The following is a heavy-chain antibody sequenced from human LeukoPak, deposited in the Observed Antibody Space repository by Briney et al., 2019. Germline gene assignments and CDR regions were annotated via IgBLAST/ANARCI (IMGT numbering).Heavy chain of an antibody. V-gene: IGHV3-23*01. D-gene: IGHD5-24*01. CDR3: AKDISRWAFDY. Sequence: GGSLRLSCAAAGFGFSGNAMAWVRQAPGKGLEWVSGFGGGSDTYYADSVKGRFTISRDDSKNTLYLQMNNLRAEDTALYYCAKDISRWAFDYWGQGALSPSPQ. CDR2: FGGGSDT. CDR1: GFGFSGNA. J-gene: IGHJ4*02.